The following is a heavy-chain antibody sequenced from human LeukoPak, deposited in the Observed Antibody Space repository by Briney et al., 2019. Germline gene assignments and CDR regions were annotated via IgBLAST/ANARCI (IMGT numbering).Heavy chain of an antibody. V-gene: IGHV1-2*02. CDR3: ASSGGSEMLHSDLSY. J-gene: IGHJ4*02. CDR1: GYTFTGYY. D-gene: IGHD2-15*01. Sequence: ASVKVSCKASGYTFTGYYMHWVRQAPGQGLEWMGWINPNSGGTNYAQKFQGRVTMTRDTSISTAYMELSRLRSDDTAVYYCASSGGSEMLHSDLSYWGRGTLVTVSS. CDR2: INPNSGGT.